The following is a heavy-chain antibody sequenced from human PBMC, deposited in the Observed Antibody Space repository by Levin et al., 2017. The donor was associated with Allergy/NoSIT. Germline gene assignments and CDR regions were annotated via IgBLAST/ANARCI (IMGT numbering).Heavy chain of an antibody. CDR3: EIALDGSTFWDY. V-gene: IGHV5-51*01. Sequence: GGSLRLSCEGSGYAFTAYWIGWVRQMPGKGLEWMGLIFPRDFTTHYSPPFLGHVTISVDNSISTAYLQWGSLKASDSAIYYCEIALDGSTFWDYWGQGARVIVSS. J-gene: IGHJ4*02. CDR1: GYAFTAYW. D-gene: IGHD2-8*02. CDR2: IFPRDFTT.